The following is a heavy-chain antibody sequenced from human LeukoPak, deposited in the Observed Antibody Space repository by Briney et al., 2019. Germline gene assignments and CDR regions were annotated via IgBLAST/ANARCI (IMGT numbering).Heavy chain of an antibody. Sequence: GRSLRLSCAASGFTFSSYGMHWVRQAPGKGLEWVAVISYDGSNKYYADSVKGRFTISRDNSKNTLYLQMNSLRAEDTAVYYCAAKGDSSSSFDYWGQGTLVTVSS. CDR2: ISYDGSNK. V-gene: IGHV3-30*03. J-gene: IGHJ4*02. CDR1: GFTFSSYG. CDR3: AAKGDSSSSFDY. D-gene: IGHD6-6*01.